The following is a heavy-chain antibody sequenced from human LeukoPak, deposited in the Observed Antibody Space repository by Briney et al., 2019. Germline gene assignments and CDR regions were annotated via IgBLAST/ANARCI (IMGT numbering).Heavy chain of an antibody. CDR3: ARESSGWLQLFDY. Sequence: PGRSLRLSCAASRFTFSTYGMHWVRQAPGKGLEWLALISYDGINKYYADSVKGRFTISRDNSKNTVYLQMNSLRAEDTAVYYCARESSGWLQLFDYWGQGTLVTVSS. J-gene: IGHJ4*02. CDR1: RFTFSTYG. D-gene: IGHD5-24*01. CDR2: ISYDGINK. V-gene: IGHV3-30*03.